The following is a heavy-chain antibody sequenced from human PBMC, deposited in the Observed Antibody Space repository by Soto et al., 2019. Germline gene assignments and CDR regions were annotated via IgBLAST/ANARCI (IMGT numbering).Heavy chain of an antibody. CDR1: GFTFSGYA. J-gene: IGHJ4*02. CDR3: AKGYSYGVLEPLGY. V-gene: IGHV3-9*01. CDR2: ISWNRGII. Sequence: EVQLVESGGGLVQPGGSLRLSCAASGFTFSGYAMHWVRQAPGKGLEWVSGISWNRGIIDYADSVKGRFTISRDNAKNSLYLQMNSLRAEETALYYCAKGYSYGVLEPLGYWGQGTLVTVSS. D-gene: IGHD5-18*01.